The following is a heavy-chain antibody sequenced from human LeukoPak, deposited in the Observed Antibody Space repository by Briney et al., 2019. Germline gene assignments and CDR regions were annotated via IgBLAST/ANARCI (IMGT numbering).Heavy chain of an antibody. J-gene: IGHJ4*02. D-gene: IGHD3-22*01. CDR2: INPNSGGT. CDR3: ARAQWTYYYDSSGYYHEDY. V-gene: IGHV1-2*02. CDR1: GYTFTGYY. Sequence: ASVKVSCEASGYTFTGYYMHWVRQAPGQGLEWMGWINPNSGGTNYAQKFQGRVTMTRDTSISTAYMELSRLRSDDTAVYYCARAQWTYYYDSSGYYHEDYWGQGTLVTVSS.